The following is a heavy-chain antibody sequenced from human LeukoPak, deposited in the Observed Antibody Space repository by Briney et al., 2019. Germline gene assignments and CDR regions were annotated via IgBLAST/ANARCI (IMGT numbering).Heavy chain of an antibody. D-gene: IGHD3-3*01. J-gene: IGHJ4*02. V-gene: IGHV3-7*01. Sequence: GGSLRLSCAASGFTFSSYWMSWVRQAPGKGLEWVANIKQDGSEKYYVDSVKGRFTISRDNAKNSLYLQMNSLRAEDTAVYYCARAAHYAFWSGPPDYWGQGTLVTVSS. CDR3: ARAAHYAFWSGPPDY. CDR2: IKQDGSEK. CDR1: GFTFSSYW.